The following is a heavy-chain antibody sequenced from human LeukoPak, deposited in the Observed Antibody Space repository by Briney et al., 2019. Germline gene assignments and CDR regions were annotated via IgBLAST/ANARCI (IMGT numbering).Heavy chain of an antibody. CDR3: AKDRASWYSYFDY. V-gene: IGHV3-30*18. D-gene: IGHD6-13*01. CDR2: ISYDGSNK. Sequence: GGSLRLSCAASGLTFNIYGIPWVRQAPGKGLECVAVISYDGSNKYYADSVKGRFTISRDNSKNTLYLQMNSLRAEDTAVYYCAKDRASWYSYFDYWGQGTLVTVSS. CDR1: GLTFNIYG. J-gene: IGHJ4*02.